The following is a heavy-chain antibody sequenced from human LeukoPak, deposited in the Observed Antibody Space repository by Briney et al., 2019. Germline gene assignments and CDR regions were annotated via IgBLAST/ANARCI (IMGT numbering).Heavy chain of an antibody. J-gene: IGHJ6*02. Sequence: PGGSLRLSCAASGFTFSSYWMSWVRQAPGKGLEWVANIKQDGSEKYYVDSVKGRFTISRDNAKNSLYLQMNSLRAEDTAVYYCARTDPGTDYYYGMDVWGQGTTVTVSS. CDR1: GFTFSSYW. CDR3: ARTDPGTDYYYGMDV. CDR2: IKQDGSEK. D-gene: IGHD1-14*01. V-gene: IGHV3-7*05.